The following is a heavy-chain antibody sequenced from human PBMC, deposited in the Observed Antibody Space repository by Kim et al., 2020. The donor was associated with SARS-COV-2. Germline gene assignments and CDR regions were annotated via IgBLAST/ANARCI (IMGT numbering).Heavy chain of an antibody. V-gene: IGHV3-74*01. CDR1: GFTFTNYW. Sequence: GGSLRLSCAASGFTFTNYWIHWVRQIPGKGPVWVSSVGGDGGSRYYADSVKGRFTTSRDNANNMVYLQMNSLRVDDTAIYYCTSIFEYWGQGAPLTVPS. D-gene: IGHD3-3*02. J-gene: IGHJ4*02. CDR3: TSIFEY. CDR2: VGGDGGSR.